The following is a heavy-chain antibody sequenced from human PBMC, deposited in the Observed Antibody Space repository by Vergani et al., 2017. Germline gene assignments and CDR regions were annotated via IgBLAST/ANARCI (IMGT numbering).Heavy chain of an antibody. Sequence: QVQLVQSGAEVKKPGASVKVSCKASGYTFNDHFIHWVRQAPGQGLEWMGWIRPKSGDTKFGQTFQGRVTLTSDAANTTVYMEMTRLRPDDTAIYYCARVIVGCSRTNCFADHWGQGTLVTVSS. D-gene: IGHD2-2*01. J-gene: IGHJ4*02. CDR3: ARVIVGCSRTNCFADH. CDR2: IRPKSGDT. CDR1: GYTFNDHF. V-gene: IGHV1-2*02.